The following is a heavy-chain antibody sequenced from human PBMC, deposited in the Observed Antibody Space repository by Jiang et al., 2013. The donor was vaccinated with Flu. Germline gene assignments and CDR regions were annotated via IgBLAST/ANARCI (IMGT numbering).Heavy chain of an antibody. V-gene: IGHV4-39*07. D-gene: IGHD3-3*01. Sequence: GPGLVKPSETLSLTCTVSGGSISSSSYYWGWIRQPPGKGLEWIGSIYYSGSTYYNPSLKSRVTISVDTSKNQFSLKLSSVTAADTAVYYCARHYDFWSGYYDYWGQGTLVTVSS. CDR3: ARHYDFWSGYYDY. J-gene: IGHJ4*02. CDR1: GGSISSSSYY. CDR2: IYYSGST.